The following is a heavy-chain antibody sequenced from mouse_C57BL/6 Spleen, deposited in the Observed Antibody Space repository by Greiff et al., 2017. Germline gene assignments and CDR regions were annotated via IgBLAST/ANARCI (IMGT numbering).Heavy chain of an antibody. Sequence: EVKLQESGPGLVKPSQSLSLTCSVTGYSITSGYYWNWIRQFPGNKLEWMGYISYDGSNNYNPSLKNRISITRDTSKNQFFLKLNSVTTEDTATYYCATDSNFLFAYWGQGTLVTVSA. V-gene: IGHV3-6*01. CDR1: GYSITSGYY. CDR2: ISYDGSN. CDR3: ATDSNFLFAY. D-gene: IGHD2-5*01. J-gene: IGHJ3*01.